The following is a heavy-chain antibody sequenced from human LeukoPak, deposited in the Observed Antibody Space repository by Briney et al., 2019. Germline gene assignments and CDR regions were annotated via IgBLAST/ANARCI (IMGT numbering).Heavy chain of an antibody. V-gene: IGHV5-10-1*01. J-gene: IGHJ5*02. CDR1: GYSFTSYW. D-gene: IGHD3-22*01. CDR2: IDPGDSQT. Sequence: GEYLKISCKGSGYSFTSYWISWVRQMPGKGLEWMGRIDPGDSQTNYSPSFQGHVTISADKSISTAYLQWSSLKASDTAMYYCARHSSVLNSFDPWGQGTLVTVSS. CDR3: ARHSSVLNSFDP.